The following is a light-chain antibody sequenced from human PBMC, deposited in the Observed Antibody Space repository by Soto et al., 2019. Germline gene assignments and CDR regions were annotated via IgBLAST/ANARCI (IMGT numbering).Light chain of an antibody. CDR3: CSYTTKYTLV. J-gene: IGLJ1*01. CDR1: SSDIGAYDY. V-gene: IGLV2-14*03. CDR2: DVS. Sequence: QSALTQPASLSGSPGQSITISCTGTSSDIGAYDYVSWHQQHPGKAPKLIMFDVSIRSSGISSRFSGSKSGNTASLTISGLQPEDEADYYCCSYTTKYTLVFGSGTKLTVL.